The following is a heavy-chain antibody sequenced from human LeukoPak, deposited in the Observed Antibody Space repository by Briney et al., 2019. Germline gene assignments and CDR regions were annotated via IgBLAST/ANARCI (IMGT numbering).Heavy chain of an antibody. J-gene: IGHJ4*02. CDR1: WFNLQSHG. V-gene: IGHV3-30*18. D-gene: IGHD3-16*01. CDR2: ISYDGSNK. CDR3: AKASSWVGALRGDYFDY. Sequence: PGGSLRLSFAAPWFNLQSHGMPRGRQAPGKGLEWVAVISYDGSNKYYADSVKGRFTISRDNSKNTLYLQMNSLRAEDTAVYYCAKASSWVGALRGDYFDYWGQGTLVTVSS.